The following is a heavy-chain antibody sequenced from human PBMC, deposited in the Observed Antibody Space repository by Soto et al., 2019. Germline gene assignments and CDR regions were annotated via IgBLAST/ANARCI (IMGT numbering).Heavy chain of an antibody. Sequence: PGGSLRLSCAASGFTFSSYSMSWVRQAPGKGLEWVANINKNGGEKYYVDSVKGRFTISRDNAKNSLYLQMNSLRAEDTAVYYCARPWDTAMVSTWNYWGQRTLVTVSS. CDR2: INKNGGEK. V-gene: IGHV3-7*03. CDR1: GFTFSSYS. J-gene: IGHJ4*02. CDR3: ARPWDTAMVSTWNY. D-gene: IGHD5-18*01.